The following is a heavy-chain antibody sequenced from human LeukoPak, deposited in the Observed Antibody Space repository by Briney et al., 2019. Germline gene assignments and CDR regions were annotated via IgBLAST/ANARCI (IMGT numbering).Heavy chain of an antibody. Sequence: GGSLRLSCAASGFTFSSYAMYWVRQAPGKGLEWVAVISYDGSNKYYADSVKGRFTISRDNSKNTLYLQMNSLRAEDTAVYYCASTQSADIVATIRYWGQGTLVTVSS. CDR2: ISYDGSNK. CDR3: ASTQSADIVATIRY. D-gene: IGHD5-12*01. CDR1: GFTFSSYA. V-gene: IGHV3-30-3*01. J-gene: IGHJ4*02.